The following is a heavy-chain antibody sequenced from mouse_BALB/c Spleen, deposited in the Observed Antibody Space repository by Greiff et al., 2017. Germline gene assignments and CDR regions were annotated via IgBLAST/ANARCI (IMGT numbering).Heavy chain of an antibody. J-gene: IGHJ2*01. CDR3: ARYDYDGRNDVEY. CDR1: GFTFSSYT. CDR2: ISNGGGST. Sequence: EVMLVESGGGLVQPGGSLKLSCAASGFTFSSYTMSWVRQTPEKRLAWVAYISNGGGSTYYPATVKGRFTISRDNAKNTLYLQMSSLKSEDTAMYYCARYDYDGRNDVEYGGKGTTRTGAS. D-gene: IGHD2-4*01. V-gene: IGHV5-12-2*01.